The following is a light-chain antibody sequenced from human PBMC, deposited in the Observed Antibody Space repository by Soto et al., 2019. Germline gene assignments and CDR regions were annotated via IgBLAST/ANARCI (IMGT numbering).Light chain of an antibody. V-gene: IGKV3-15*01. J-gene: IGKJ4*01. CDR2: GAS. CDR1: HSVGIN. CDR3: QQYKQWPVA. Sequence: VMTQSPTTLSVSPGERATLSCRASHSVGINLAWYRQNPGQAPRLLIYGASTRATGVPARFSGSGSATQFTLTISSLQSEDFGFYYCQQYKQWPVAFGEGTKVEIK.